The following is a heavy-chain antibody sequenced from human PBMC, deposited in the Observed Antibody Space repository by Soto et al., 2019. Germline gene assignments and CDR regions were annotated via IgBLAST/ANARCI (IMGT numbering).Heavy chain of an antibody. J-gene: IGHJ6*03. D-gene: IGHD7-27*01. CDR1: GFTFSNAW. V-gene: IGHV3-15*01. CDR2: IKSKTDGGTT. CDR3: TTDSNPYYYYYYMDV. Sequence: PGGSLRLSCAASGFTFSNAWMSWVRQAPGKGLEWVGRIKSKTDGGTTDYAAPVKGRFTISRDDSKNTLYLQMNSLKTEDTAVYYCTTDSNPYYYYYYMDVWGKGTTVTVSS.